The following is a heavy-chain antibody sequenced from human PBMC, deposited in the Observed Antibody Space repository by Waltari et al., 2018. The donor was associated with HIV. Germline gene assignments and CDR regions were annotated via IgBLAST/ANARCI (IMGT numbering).Heavy chain of an antibody. V-gene: IGHV4-59*01. J-gene: IGHJ4*02. CDR1: GGSISSFY. CDR2: VHYRGST. D-gene: IGHD3-16*01. Sequence: QVQLQESGPGLVKPPETLSLTCTVSGGSISSFYWSWLRQPPGKGLEWIGYVHYRGSTKYNPSLKSRVTISVDTSKNQFSLKLRSVTAADTAMYFCARDDGSAGIAYWGQGTLVTVSS. CDR3: ARDDGSAGIAY.